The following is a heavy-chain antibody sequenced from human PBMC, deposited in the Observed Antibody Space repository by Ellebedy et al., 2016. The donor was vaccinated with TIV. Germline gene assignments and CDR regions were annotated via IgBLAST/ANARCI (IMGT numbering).Heavy chain of an antibody. Sequence: GESLKISCKVSGYTFTDYWIGWVRQMAGKVLEYMGIINPSDSATRYSPSFQGQVTISADKSITTAYLQWSSLKASDTAMYYCARRFSSLRLGVFEPWGQGTLVTVSS. V-gene: IGHV5-51*01. J-gene: IGHJ5*02. D-gene: IGHD5/OR15-5a*01. CDR2: INPSDSAT. CDR3: ARRFSSLRLGVFEP. CDR1: GYTFTDYW.